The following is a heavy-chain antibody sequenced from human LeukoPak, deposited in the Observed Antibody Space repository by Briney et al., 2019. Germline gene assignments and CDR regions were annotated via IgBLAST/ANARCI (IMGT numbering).Heavy chain of an antibody. CDR1: GFTFSSYA. CDR3: AREPGIAAAGTEYYFDY. D-gene: IGHD6-13*01. V-gene: IGHV3-30*04. Sequence: GRFLRLSCAASGFTFSSYAMHWVRQAPGKGLEWVAVISYDGSNKYYADSVKGRFTISRDNSKNTLYLQMNSLRAEDTAVYYCAREPGIAAAGTEYYFDYWGQGTLVTVSS. CDR2: ISYDGSNK. J-gene: IGHJ4*02.